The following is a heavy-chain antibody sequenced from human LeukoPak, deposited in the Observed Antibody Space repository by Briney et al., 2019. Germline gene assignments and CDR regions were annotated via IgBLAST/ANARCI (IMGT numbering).Heavy chain of an antibody. J-gene: IGHJ4*02. CDR3: ARAFKYSMSGYYFDY. CDR2: INWNGGST. D-gene: IGHD2-21*01. CDR1: GFTFDDYG. Sequence: GGSLRLSCAASGFTFDDYGMSWVRQARGKGLEWVSGINWNGGSTVYADSVKGRFTISRDNAKNSLYLQMNSLRAEDTALYYWARAFKYSMSGYYFDYWGQGTLVTVSS. V-gene: IGHV3-20*04.